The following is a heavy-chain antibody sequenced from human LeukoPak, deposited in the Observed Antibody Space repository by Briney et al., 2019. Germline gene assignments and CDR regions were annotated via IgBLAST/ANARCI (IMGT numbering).Heavy chain of an antibody. V-gene: IGHV3-23*01. CDR3: TKGGYSNGRYYYYYMDV. CDR2: FSFNGEST. J-gene: IGHJ6*03. Sequence: GGSLRLSCAASGFTFSSYAMTWVRQAPGKGLEWVSSFSFNGESTYYADSAKGRFTISRDNSKNTLYLQMNSLRAEDTAVYYCTKGGYSNGRYYYYYMDVWDEGTTVTVSS. D-gene: IGHD5-18*01. CDR1: GFTFSSYA.